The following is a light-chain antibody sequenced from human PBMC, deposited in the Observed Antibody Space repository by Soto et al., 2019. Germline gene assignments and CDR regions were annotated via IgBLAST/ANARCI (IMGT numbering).Light chain of an antibody. Sequence: DIQMTQSPSTRSASVGDRVTITCRASQSIRSLLAWYQQKPGKAPKVLIYDASSLGSGVPSRFSGSGSGTEFTLTISSLQPDDFATYFCQQYQTYSTFGQGTRLENK. CDR2: DAS. CDR3: QQYQTYST. J-gene: IGKJ5*01. V-gene: IGKV1-5*01. CDR1: QSIRSL.